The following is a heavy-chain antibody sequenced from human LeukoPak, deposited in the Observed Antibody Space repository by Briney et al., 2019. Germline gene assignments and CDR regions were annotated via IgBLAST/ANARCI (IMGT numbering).Heavy chain of an antibody. CDR3: AREGSGFYYFDY. V-gene: IGHV3-20*04. D-gene: IGHD6-19*01. CDR2: INWSGGST. CDR1: GFPFDDHG. Sequence: PGGSLTLSCAPSGFPFDDHGMNWLRHAPGRGLEWVSDINWSGGSTGYAESVKGRFTTSRDNARNSLYLQMDSLRAEDTALYYCAREGSGFYYFDYWGQGILVTVSS. J-gene: IGHJ4*02.